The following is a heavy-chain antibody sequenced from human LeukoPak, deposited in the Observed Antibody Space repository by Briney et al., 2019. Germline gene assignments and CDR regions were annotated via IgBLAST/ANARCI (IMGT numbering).Heavy chain of an antibody. CDR1: GGSFSGYY. J-gene: IGHJ6*03. Sequence: KSSETLSLTCAVYGGSFSGYYWSWIRQPPGKGLEWLGEINHSGSTNYNPSLKSRVTVSVDTSKNQFSLKLSSVTAADTAVYYCARGQEPLVATIRYYYMDVWGKGTTVTVSS. D-gene: IGHD5-12*01. CDR2: INHSGST. V-gene: IGHV4-34*01. CDR3: ARGQEPLVATIRYYYMDV.